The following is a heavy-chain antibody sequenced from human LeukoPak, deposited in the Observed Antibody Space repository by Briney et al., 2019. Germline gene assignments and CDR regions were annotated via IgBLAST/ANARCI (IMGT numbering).Heavy chain of an antibody. CDR2: IYYSGST. CDR3: ASLSTYYYDSSGSYYFDY. CDR1: GFTFSSYW. J-gene: IGHJ4*02. D-gene: IGHD3-22*01. V-gene: IGHV4-39*01. Sequence: GSLRLSCAASGFTFSSYWMSWVRQAPGKGLEWIGSIYYSGSTYYNPSLKSRVTISVDTSKNQFSLKLSSVTAADTAVYYCASLSTYYYDSSGSYYFDYWGQGTLVTVSS.